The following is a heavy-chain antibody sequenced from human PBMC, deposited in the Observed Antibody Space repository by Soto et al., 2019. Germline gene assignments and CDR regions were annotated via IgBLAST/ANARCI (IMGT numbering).Heavy chain of an antibody. CDR1: GFTFSSYG. CDR3: ARVXNSNGWSALNYYFGMDV. Sequence: GGSLRLSCAASGFTFSSYGMHWVRQAPGKGLERLAVIWSDGSNKYYADSVKGRFTISRDNSKKTLYLQMNSLRAEDTAVYYCARVXNSNGWSALNYYFGMDVWGQGTTVTVSS. V-gene: IGHV3-33*01. CDR2: IWSDGSNK. J-gene: IGHJ6*02. D-gene: IGHD6-19*01.